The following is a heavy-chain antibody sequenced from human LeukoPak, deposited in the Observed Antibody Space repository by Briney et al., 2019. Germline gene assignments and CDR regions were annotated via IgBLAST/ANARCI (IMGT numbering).Heavy chain of an antibody. CDR1: GYTFTSYA. CDR3: ARSYDIFHFYMDV. Sequence: ASVKVSCNASGYTFTSYAISWVRQAPRQRPEWMGWISGHSTNRKIAQKFQGRVTMTTDTSTSTATMELRSLRSDDTAVYYCARSYDIFHFYMDVWGEGTTVTVSS. J-gene: IGHJ6*03. V-gene: IGHV1-18*01. CDR2: ISGHSTNR. D-gene: IGHD3-9*01.